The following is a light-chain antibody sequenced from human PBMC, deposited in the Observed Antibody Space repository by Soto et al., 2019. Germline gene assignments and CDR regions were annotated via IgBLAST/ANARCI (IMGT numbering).Light chain of an antibody. J-gene: IGLJ1*01. CDR1: SSDVGGYNY. V-gene: IGLV2-14*03. CDR2: DVS. CDR3: SSYTSSSTLLYV. Sequence: QSALTQPASVSGSPGQSITISCTGTSSDVGGYNYVSWYQHHPGKAPKLMIYDVSNRPSGVSNRCSGSKSGNTASLTISGLQAEDEADYYCSSYTSSSTLLYVFGTGTKLTVL.